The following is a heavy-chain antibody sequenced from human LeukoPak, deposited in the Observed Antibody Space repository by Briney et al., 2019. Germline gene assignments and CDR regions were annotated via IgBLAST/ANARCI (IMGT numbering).Heavy chain of an antibody. V-gene: IGHV4-34*01. Sequence: SETLSSPALSMVGPSVVTTGAGSASPGKGLEWIGEINHSGSTNYNPSLKSRVTISVDTSKNQFSLKLSSVTAADTAVYYCARGRLRFLEWLPDYYYYGMDVWGQGTTVTVSS. CDR1: VGPSVVTT. CDR2: INHSGST. J-gene: IGHJ6*02. CDR3: ARGRLRFLEWLPDYYYYGMDV. D-gene: IGHD3-3*01.